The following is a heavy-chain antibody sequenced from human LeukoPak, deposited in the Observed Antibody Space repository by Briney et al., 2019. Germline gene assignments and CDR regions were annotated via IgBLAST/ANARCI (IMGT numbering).Heavy chain of an antibody. D-gene: IGHD1-1*01. CDR2: IIGSGGTT. V-gene: IGHV3-23*01. J-gene: IGHJ6*03. CDR1: GFSFGSFA. Sequence: GGSLRLSCAASGFSFGSFAMSWVRQAPGKGLEWVSGIIGSGGTTFYADSVKGRFTISRDNSKNTLYLQMNSRRAEDTAIYDCAKNEGVTYSSWYMDVWGKVTTVTVSS. CDR3: AKNEGVTYSSWYMDV.